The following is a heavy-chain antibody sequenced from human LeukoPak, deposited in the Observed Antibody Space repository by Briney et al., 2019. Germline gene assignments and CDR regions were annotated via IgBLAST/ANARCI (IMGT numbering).Heavy chain of an antibody. Sequence: TPSETLSLTCTVSGGSISSGSYYWSWIRQPAGKGLEWIGRIYTSGSTNYNPSLKSRVTISVDTSKNQFSLKLSSVTAADTAVYYCARINVVPAAIRYYYYYMDVWGKGTTVTISS. J-gene: IGHJ6*03. CDR1: GGSISSGSYY. CDR2: IYTSGST. CDR3: ARINVVPAAIRYYYYYMDV. V-gene: IGHV4-61*02. D-gene: IGHD2-2*01.